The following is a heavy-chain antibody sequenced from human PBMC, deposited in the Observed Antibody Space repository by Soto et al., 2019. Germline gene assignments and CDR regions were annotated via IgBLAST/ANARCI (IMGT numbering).Heavy chain of an antibody. CDR2: IDYSGST. CDR3: ARSSTSANYFDS. CDR1: GGSISSGGYY. Sequence: QVQLQESGPGLVKPSQTLSLTCTVSGGSISSGGYYWSWIRQHPGKGLEWIGYIDYSGSTYYNPSLKSRVTISVDTSKNQSSLKLSSVTAADTAVYYCARSSTSANYFDSWGQGTLVTVSS. V-gene: IGHV4-31*03. D-gene: IGHD2-2*01. J-gene: IGHJ4*02.